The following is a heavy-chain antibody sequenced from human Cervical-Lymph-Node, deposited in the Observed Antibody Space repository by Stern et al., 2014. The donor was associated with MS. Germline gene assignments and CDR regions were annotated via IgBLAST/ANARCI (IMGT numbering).Heavy chain of an antibody. CDR3: AKDRNRGYSYGYSYGMDV. CDR1: GFPFDDYA. J-gene: IGHJ6*02. D-gene: IGHD5-18*01. CDR2: ISWTSGSI. Sequence: EVQLEESGGGLVQPGRSLRLSWAASGFPFDDYAMHWVRPATGKGLEWVSGISWTSGSIGQADSVKGRLAISQATAKKSLYLQMNSLRAEDTALYYCAKDRNRGYSYGYSYGMDVWGQGTTVTVSS. V-gene: IGHV3-9*01.